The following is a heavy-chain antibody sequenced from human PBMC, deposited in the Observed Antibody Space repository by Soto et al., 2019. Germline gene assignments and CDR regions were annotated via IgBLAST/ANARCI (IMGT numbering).Heavy chain of an antibody. CDR1: GGTFSSYT. Sequence: QVQLVQSGAEVKKPGSSVKVSCKASGGTFSSYTISWVRQAPGQGLEWMGRIIPILGIANYAQKFQGRVTITADKSTSTAYMELSSLRSEDTAVYYCARDTRMPSYYYGMDVWGQGTTVTVSS. D-gene: IGHD2-2*01. J-gene: IGHJ6*02. V-gene: IGHV1-69*08. CDR3: ARDTRMPSYYYGMDV. CDR2: IIPILGIA.